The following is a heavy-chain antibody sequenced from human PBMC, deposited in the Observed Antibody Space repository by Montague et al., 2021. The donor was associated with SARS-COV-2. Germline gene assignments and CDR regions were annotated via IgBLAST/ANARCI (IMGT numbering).Heavy chain of an antibody. CDR2: IYHTGST. D-gene: IGHD2-21*01. V-gene: IGHV4-59*01. J-gene: IGHJ5*02. Sequence: SETLSLTCIVSGGSINGYYWSWVRQSPGKGLEWIGSIYHTGSTGYNPSLRSRVTILIETSKNQFSLKMTSVTTADRAVYFCARDLSRAFCEGSSCYSENWFDPWGKGALVTVSS. CDR1: GGSINGYY. CDR3: ARDLSRAFCEGSSCYSENWFDP.